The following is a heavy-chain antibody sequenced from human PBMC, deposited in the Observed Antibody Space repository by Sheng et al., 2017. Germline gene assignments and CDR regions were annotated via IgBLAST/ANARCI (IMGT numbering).Heavy chain of an antibody. CDR3: ARDAAYGSGSYYNNFDY. Sequence: QVQLVQSGAEVKKPGSSVKVSCKASGGTFSSYAISWVRQAPGQGLEWMGGIIPIFGTANYAQKFQGRVTITADESTSTAYMELSSLRSEDTAVYYCARDAAYGSGSYYNNFDYWGQGTLVTVSS. J-gene: IGHJ4*02. D-gene: IGHD3-10*01. V-gene: IGHV1-69*01. CDR2: IIPIFGTA. CDR1: GGTFSSYA.